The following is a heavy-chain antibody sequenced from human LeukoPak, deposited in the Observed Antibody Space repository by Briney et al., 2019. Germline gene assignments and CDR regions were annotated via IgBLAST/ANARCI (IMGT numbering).Heavy chain of an antibody. CDR1: GFTFSNDW. V-gene: IGHV3-30*18. D-gene: IGHD3-22*01. CDR3: AKDLSSGWYYYDSSGYLDY. Sequence: GGSLRLSCAASGFTFSNDWMHWVRQAPGKGLEWVAVISYDGSNKYYADSVKGRFTISRDNSKNTLYLQMNSLRAEDTAVYYCAKDLSSGWYYYDSSGYLDYWGQGTLVTVSS. J-gene: IGHJ4*02. CDR2: ISYDGSNK.